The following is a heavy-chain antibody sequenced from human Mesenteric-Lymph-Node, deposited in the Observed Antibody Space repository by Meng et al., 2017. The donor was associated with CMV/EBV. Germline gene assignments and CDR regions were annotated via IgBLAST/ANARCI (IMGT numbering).Heavy chain of an antibody. CDR3: AKDFCSSTSCFWFDP. CDR2: ISSSSSYI. D-gene: IGHD2-2*01. V-gene: IGHV3-21*01. CDR1: GFTFSSYS. Sequence: GESLKISCAASGFTFSSYSMNWVRQAPGKGLEWVSSISSSSSYIYYADSVKGRFTISRDNAKNSLYLQMNSLRAEDTAVYYCAKDFCSSTSCFWFDPWGQGTLVTVSS. J-gene: IGHJ5*02.